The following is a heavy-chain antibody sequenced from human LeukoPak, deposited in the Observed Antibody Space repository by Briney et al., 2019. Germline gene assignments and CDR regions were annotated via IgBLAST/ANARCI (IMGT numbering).Heavy chain of an antibody. Sequence: ASVKVSCKASGYTFTSYGISWVRQAPGQGLEWMGWISAYNDNTNYAQKLQGRVTMTTDTSTSTAYMELRSLRSDDTAVYYCARVGGGVVVVAAEIDYWGQGTLVTVSS. D-gene: IGHD2-15*01. CDR2: ISAYNDNT. CDR3: ARVGGGVVVVAAEIDY. V-gene: IGHV1-18*01. CDR1: GYTFTSYG. J-gene: IGHJ4*02.